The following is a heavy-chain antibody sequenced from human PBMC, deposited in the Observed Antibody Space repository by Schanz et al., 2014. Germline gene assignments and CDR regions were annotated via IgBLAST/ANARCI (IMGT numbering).Heavy chain of an antibody. CDR1: GFNFNNYD. CDR2: ISAYNGNT. Sequence: QVQLVQSGAEVKKPGASVKVSCTASGFNFNNYDINWVRQATGQGLEWMGWISAYNGNTKYPQKLQDRVTMTTDTSTSTAYMALTDLRSDDTAVYYCARDRRFFDRDDLYYFDSWGQGTLVTVSS. J-gene: IGHJ4*02. CDR3: ARDRRFFDRDDLYYFDS. V-gene: IGHV1-18*04. D-gene: IGHD3-3*01.